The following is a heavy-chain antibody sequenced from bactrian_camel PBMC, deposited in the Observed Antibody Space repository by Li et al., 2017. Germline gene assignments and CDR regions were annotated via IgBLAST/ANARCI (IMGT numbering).Heavy chain of an antibody. D-gene: IGHD2*01. J-gene: IGHJ4*01. V-gene: IGHV3S26*01. CDR1: GYTISSGC. CDR3: AAGGHCYDSRFVNY. CDR2: IDHFGGT. Sequence: VESGGGSVQAVGSLRLSCQISGYTISSGCAGWIRQPPGKAREGVAVIDHFGGTSYADSVKARFTISFDNAKNTIYLQMNSLKPEDTAMYYCAAGGHCYDSRFVNYWGQGTQVTVS.